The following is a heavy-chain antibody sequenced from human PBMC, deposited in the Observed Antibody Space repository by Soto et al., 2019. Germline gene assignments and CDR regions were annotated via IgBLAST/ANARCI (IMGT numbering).Heavy chain of an antibody. J-gene: IGHJ4*02. V-gene: IGHV3-11*01. CDR2: ISGSGSIT. Sequence: SGGSLRLSCAASGFTFSDYYMSWFRQAPGKGLEWVSYISGSGSITHDADSVKGRFTISRDNAKNSLYLQMNSLRAEDTAIYYCARVGSTLVAGTPDYWGQGTLVTVSS. CDR3: ARVGSTLVAGTPDY. CDR1: GFTFSDYY. D-gene: IGHD6-19*01.